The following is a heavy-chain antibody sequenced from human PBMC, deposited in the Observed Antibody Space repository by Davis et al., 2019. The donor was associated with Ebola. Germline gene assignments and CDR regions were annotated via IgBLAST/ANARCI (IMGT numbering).Heavy chain of an antibody. Sequence: GESLKISCAASGFTFSSYAMHWVRQAPGKGLEWVAVISYDGSNKYYADSVKGRFTISRDNSKNTVYLQMNSLRVEDTAVYYCAKAKHAVYYYYGMDVWGQGTPVTVSS. CDR2: ISYDGSNK. CDR1: GFTFSSYA. CDR3: AKAKHAVYYYYGMDV. J-gene: IGHJ6*02. V-gene: IGHV3-30*04.